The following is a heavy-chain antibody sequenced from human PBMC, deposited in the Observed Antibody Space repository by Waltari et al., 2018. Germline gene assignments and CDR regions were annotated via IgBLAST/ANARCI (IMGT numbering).Heavy chain of an antibody. CDR3: AKAGSSLSDFDY. J-gene: IGHJ4*02. CDR2: IRGSGGST. V-gene: IGHV3-23*04. Sequence: EVQLVESGGGLVQPGGSLRLSCAASGFTFSSYAMSWVRQAPGKGLDGVSAIRGSGGSTYYEDSVKGRFTISRDNSKNTLYLQMNSLRAEDTAVYYCAKAGSSLSDFDYWGQGTLVTVSS. CDR1: GFTFSSYA. D-gene: IGHD3-10*01.